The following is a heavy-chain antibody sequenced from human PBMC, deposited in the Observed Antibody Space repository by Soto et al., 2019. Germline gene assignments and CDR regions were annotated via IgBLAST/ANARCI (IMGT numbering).Heavy chain of an antibody. Sequence: QVQLVESGGGVVQPGRSLRLSCAASGFTFSSYGMHWVRQAPGKGLEWVAVISYDGSNKYYADSVKGRFTISRDNSKNTLYLKMNSLRAEDTAVYYCAKPHSSGYPTGGYFDYWGQGTLVTVSS. CDR2: ISYDGSNK. D-gene: IGHD3-22*01. CDR3: AKPHSSGYPTGGYFDY. V-gene: IGHV3-30*18. J-gene: IGHJ4*02. CDR1: GFTFSSYG.